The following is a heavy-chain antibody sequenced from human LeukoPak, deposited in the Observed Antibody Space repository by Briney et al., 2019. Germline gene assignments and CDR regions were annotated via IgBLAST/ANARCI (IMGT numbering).Heavy chain of an antibody. D-gene: IGHD3-3*01. CDR3: ARAVYDFWSGYGAFDI. CDR1: GGSISSYY. Sequence: PSQTLSLTCTVSGGSISSYYWSWIRQPPGKGLEWIGYIYYSGSTNYNPSLKSRVTISVDRSKNQFSLKLSSVTAADTAVYYCARAVYDFWSGYGAFDIWGQGTMVTVSS. V-gene: IGHV4-59*12. J-gene: IGHJ3*02. CDR2: IYYSGST.